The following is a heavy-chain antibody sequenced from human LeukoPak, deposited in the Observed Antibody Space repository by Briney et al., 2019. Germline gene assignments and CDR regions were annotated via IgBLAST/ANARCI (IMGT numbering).Heavy chain of an antibody. CDR3: ARLDRDGYSDGY. CDR1: GGTFSSYA. J-gene: IGHJ4*02. V-gene: IGHV1-69*05. D-gene: IGHD5-24*01. Sequence: SVRVSCKASGGTFSSYAISWVRQAPGQGLEWMGRIIPIFGTANYAQKFQGRVTITTDESTSTAYMELSSLRSEDTAVYYCARLDRDGYSDGYWGQGTLVTVSS. CDR2: IIPIFGTA.